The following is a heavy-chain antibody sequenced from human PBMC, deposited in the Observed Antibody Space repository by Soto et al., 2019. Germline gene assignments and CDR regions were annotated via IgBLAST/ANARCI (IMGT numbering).Heavy chain of an antibody. Sequence: GGSLRLSCAASGFTFSSYAMTWVRQAPGKGLEWVSVISDSDNATYYADSVKGRFTISRDNSKNTLYLQFNSLRAEDTAVYYCAKGVSSSAWSASDNWGQGTLVTVSS. V-gene: IGHV3-23*01. CDR2: ISDSDNAT. J-gene: IGHJ4*02. CDR1: GFTFSSYA. CDR3: AKGVSSSAWSASDN. D-gene: IGHD6-19*01.